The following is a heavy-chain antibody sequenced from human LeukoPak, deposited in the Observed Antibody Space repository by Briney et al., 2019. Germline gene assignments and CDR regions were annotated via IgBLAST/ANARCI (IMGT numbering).Heavy chain of an antibody. CDR1: GDSVSSNSAA. Sequence: SQTLSLTCAISGDSVSSNSAAWNWIRQSPSRGLEWLGRTYYRSKWYNDYAVSVKSRITINPDTSKNQFSLHLNSATPEDTAVYYCARDSALYSSKPLDYWGQGTLVTVSS. V-gene: IGHV6-1*01. J-gene: IGHJ4*02. D-gene: IGHD6-13*01. CDR3: ARDSALYSSKPLDY. CDR2: TYYRSKWYN.